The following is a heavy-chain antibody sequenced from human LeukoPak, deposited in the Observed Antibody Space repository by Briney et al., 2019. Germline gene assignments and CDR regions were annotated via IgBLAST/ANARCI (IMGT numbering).Heavy chain of an antibody. V-gene: IGHV1-2*02. D-gene: IGHD4-17*01. J-gene: IGHJ4*02. CDR3: ARLDYGDYGGGDY. CDR1: GYTFTGYY. Sequence: ASVKVSCKASGYTFTGYYMYWVRQAPGQGLEWMGWINTNSGAPNYAQKFQGRVTMTRDTSISTGYMELSRLRSDDTAVYYCARLDYGDYGGGDYWGQGTLVTVSS. CDR2: INTNSGAP.